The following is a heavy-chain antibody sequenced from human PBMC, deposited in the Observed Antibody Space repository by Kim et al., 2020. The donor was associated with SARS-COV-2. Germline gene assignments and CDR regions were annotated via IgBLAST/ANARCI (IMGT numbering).Heavy chain of an antibody. D-gene: IGHD3-10*01. Sequence: SVKVSCKASGGTFSSYAISWVRQAPGQGLEWMGGIIPIFGTANYAQKFQGRVTITADESTSTAYMELSSLRSEDTAVYYCARVVLWFGEPNWYFDLWGRGTLVTVSS. J-gene: IGHJ2*01. CDR2: IIPIFGTA. CDR3: ARVVLWFGEPNWYFDL. CDR1: GGTFSSYA. V-gene: IGHV1-69*13.